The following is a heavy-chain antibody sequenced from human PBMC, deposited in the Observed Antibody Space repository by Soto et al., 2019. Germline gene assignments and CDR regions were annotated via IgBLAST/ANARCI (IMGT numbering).Heavy chain of an antibody. CDR1: GGSFSGYY. V-gene: IGHV4-30-2*01. D-gene: IGHD6-19*01. Sequence: SETLSLTCAVYGGSFSGYYWSWIRQPPGEGLEWIGYIYHSGSTYYNPSLKSRVTISVDRSKNQFSLKLSSVTAADTAVYYCARAGDSSGPVALGYWGQGTLVTVSS. CDR2: IYHSGST. CDR3: ARAGDSSGPVALGY. J-gene: IGHJ4*02.